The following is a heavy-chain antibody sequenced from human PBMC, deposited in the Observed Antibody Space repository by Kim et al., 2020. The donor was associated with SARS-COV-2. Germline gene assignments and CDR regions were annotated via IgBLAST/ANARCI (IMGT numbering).Heavy chain of an antibody. CDR3: TRLPQDTRRFEY. V-gene: IGHV3-73*01. J-gene: IGHJ4*02. CDR2: T. D-gene: IGHD2-2*01. Sequence: TAYAASVKGMFHISREESQNTAYLQMESLKMEVAAVYYCTRLPQDTRRFEYWGQGTLVTVSS.